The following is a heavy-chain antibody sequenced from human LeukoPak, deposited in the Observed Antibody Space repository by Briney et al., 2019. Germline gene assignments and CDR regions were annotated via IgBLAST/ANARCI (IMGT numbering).Heavy chain of an antibody. CDR3: AKGGTSTMVRGVIGYMDV. CDR1: GFTFGDYS. CDR2: IYSDGTT. V-gene: IGHV3-66*01. Sequence: PGGSLRLSCTASGFTFGDYSMSWVRQASGKGLECVSVIYSDGTTYYADSVKGRFTISRDNSKNTLYLQMNSLRAEDSAVYYCAKGGTSTMVRGVIGYMDVWGKGTTVTISS. D-gene: IGHD3-10*01. J-gene: IGHJ6*03.